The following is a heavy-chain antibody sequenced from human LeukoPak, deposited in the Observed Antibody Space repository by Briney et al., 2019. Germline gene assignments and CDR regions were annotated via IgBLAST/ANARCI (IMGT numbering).Heavy chain of an antibody. CDR3: ARDIAPIWFGEPCDY. V-gene: IGHV1-18*01. Sequence: GASVKVSCKASGYTFTSYGISWVRQAPGQGLEWMGWISAYNGNTNYAQKLQGRVTMTTDTSTSTAYMELRSLRSDDTAVYYCARDIAPIWFGEPCDYWGQGTLVTVSS. CDR1: GYTFTSYG. J-gene: IGHJ4*02. D-gene: IGHD3-10*01. CDR2: ISAYNGNT.